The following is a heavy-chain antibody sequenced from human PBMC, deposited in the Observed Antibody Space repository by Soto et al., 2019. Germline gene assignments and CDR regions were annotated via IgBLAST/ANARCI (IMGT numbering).Heavy chain of an antibody. CDR3: ARTLRGYSYGLDY. D-gene: IGHD5-18*01. J-gene: IGHJ4*02. V-gene: IGHV2-70*11. Sequence: SGPTLVNPPQTLTLTCTFPAFSLTTSGTCVSWIRQHPGKALEWLARIDWDDDKYYSTSLKTRLTISKDTSKNQVVLTMTNLDPVDTATYYCARTLRGYSYGLDYWGQGTLVTVSS. CDR2: IDWDDDK. CDR1: AFSLTTSGTC.